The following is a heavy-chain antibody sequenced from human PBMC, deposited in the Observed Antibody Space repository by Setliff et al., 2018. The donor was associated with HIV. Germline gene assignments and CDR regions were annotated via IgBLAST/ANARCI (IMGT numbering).Heavy chain of an antibody. J-gene: IGHJ4*02. Sequence: KTSETLSLTCTVSGGSISTYYWSWIRQPPGKGLGWIGYIYTSGSTNYNPSLKTRITISIDTSKKQVSLKLSSVTAADTAVYYCARHSPSDYWGQGTLVTVSS. CDR3: ARHSPSDY. V-gene: IGHV4-4*09. CDR2: IYTSGST. CDR1: GGSISTYY.